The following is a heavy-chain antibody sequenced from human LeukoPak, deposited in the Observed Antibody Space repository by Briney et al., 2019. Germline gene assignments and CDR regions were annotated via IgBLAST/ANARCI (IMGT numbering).Heavy chain of an antibody. Sequence: SETLSLTCTVSGGSISSYYWSWIRQPPGKGLEWIGYIYYSGSTNYNPSLKSRVTISVDTSKNQFSLKLSSVTAADTAVYYCARGPYVPFPNWYFDLWGRGTLVTVSS. V-gene: IGHV4-59*01. CDR2: IYYSGST. CDR1: GGSISSYY. CDR3: ARGPYVPFPNWYFDL. J-gene: IGHJ2*01. D-gene: IGHD3-10*02.